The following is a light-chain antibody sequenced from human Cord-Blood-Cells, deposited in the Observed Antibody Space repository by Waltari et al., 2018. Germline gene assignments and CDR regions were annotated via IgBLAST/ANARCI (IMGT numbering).Light chain of an antibody. J-gene: IGKJ1*01. V-gene: IGKV3-15*01. CDR1: QSVSSN. CDR3: QQYNNWPPGT. Sequence: EIVMTQSPATLSVSPGERATLSCRARQSVSSNLAWYQQKPGQAPRLLIYGASTRATGIPARFVGSGSGTEFTLTISSLQSEDFAVYYCQQYNNWPPGTFGQGTKVEIK. CDR2: GAS.